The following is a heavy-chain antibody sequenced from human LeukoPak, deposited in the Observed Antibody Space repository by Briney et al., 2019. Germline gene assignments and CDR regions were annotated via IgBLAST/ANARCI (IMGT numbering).Heavy chain of an antibody. J-gene: IGHJ6*02. V-gene: IGHV3-23*01. CDR3: AKESSSPTVSGSAPREIYYYYGMDV. CDR1: GFTVSSNY. D-gene: IGHD3-10*01. Sequence: GGSLRLSCAASGFTVSSNYMSWVRQAPGKGLEWVSAISGSGGSTYYADSVKGRFTISRDNSKNTLYLQMNSLRAEDTAVYYCAKESSSPTVSGSAPREIYYYYGMDVWGQGTTVTVSS. CDR2: ISGSGGST.